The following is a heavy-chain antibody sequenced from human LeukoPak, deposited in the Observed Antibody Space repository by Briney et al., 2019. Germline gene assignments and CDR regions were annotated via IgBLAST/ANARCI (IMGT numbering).Heavy chain of an antibody. J-gene: IGHJ6*03. V-gene: IGHV1-69*06. Sequence: SVKVSCKASGYTFTSYYMHWVRQAPGQGLEWMGGIIPIFGTANYAQKFQGRVTITADKSTSTAYMELSSLRSEDTAVYYCARDGGESSTEYYYMDVWGKGTTVTVSS. CDR2: IIPIFGTA. D-gene: IGHD3-16*01. CDR1: GYTFTSYY. CDR3: ARDGGESSTEYYYMDV.